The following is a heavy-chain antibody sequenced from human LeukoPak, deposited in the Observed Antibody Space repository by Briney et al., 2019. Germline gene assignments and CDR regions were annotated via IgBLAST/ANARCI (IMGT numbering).Heavy chain of an antibody. CDR1: GFTFSSYW. Sequence: GGSLRLSCAASGFTFSSYWMHWVRHAPGKGLVWVSRINSDGSTTSYADSVKGRFTISRDNAKNSLYLQMNSLRAEDTAVYYCAELGITMIGGVWGKGTTVTISS. D-gene: IGHD3-10*02. CDR3: AELGITMIGGV. J-gene: IGHJ6*04. V-gene: IGHV3-74*01. CDR2: INSDGSTT.